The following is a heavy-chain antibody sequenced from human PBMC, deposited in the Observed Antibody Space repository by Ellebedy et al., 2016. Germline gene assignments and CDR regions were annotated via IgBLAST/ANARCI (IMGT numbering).Heavy chain of an antibody. V-gene: IGHV4-31*03. CDR2: IYYSGST. Sequence: SETLSLTXTVSGGSISSGGYYWSWIRQHPGKGLEWIGYIYYSGSTYYNPSLKSRVTISVDTSKNQFSLKLSSVTAADTAVYYCARGLGSGYYPDYWGQGTLVTVSS. CDR3: ARGLGSGYYPDY. J-gene: IGHJ4*02. D-gene: IGHD3-22*01. CDR1: GGSISSGGYY.